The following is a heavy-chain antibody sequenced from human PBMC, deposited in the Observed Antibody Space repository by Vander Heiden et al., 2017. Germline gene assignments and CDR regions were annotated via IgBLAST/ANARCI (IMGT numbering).Heavy chain of an antibody. CDR1: GFSFSDYW. V-gene: IGHV3-7*01. CDR2: IKQDGSEK. Sequence: EVQLVESGGGMVQPGGSLRLSCAASGFSFSDYWMSWVRQAPGKGLEWVANIKQDGSEKYYVDSVKGRFTISRDNAENSLYLQMNSLRAEDTAVYYCARTTLIAHPDFWGQGTLVSVSS. CDR3: ARTTLIAHPDF. J-gene: IGHJ4*02. D-gene: IGHD2-21*01.